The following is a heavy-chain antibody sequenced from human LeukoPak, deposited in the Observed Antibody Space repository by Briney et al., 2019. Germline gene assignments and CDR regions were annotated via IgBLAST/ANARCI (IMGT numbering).Heavy chain of an antibody. CDR1: GGSFSGYY. J-gene: IGHJ6*02. V-gene: IGHV4-34*01. CDR3: ARVFASNYDFWSGYYTGMRYYGMDV. Sequence: SETLSLTCAVYGGSFSGYYWSWIRQPPGKGLEWIGEINHSGSTNYNPSLKSRVTISVDTSKNQFSLKLSSVTAADTAVYYCARVFASNYDFWSGYYTGMRYYGMDVWGQGTTVTASS. CDR2: INHSGST. D-gene: IGHD3-3*01.